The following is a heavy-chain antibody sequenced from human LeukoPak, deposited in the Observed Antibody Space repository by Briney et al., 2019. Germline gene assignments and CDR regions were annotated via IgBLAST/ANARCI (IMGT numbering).Heavy chain of an antibody. CDR2: IYWEDDK. Sequence: SGPTLVNPTHTLTLTCTFSGFSLSTSGVGVGWIRQPPGKTLEWLALIYWEDDKRYSPSLKSRLTITKDTSKNQVVLTMTNMDPVDTATDYCAHSWGSGWYRVYYFDYWGQGTLVTVSS. J-gene: IGHJ4*02. CDR3: AHSWGSGWYRVYYFDY. D-gene: IGHD6-19*01. CDR1: GFSLSTSGVG. V-gene: IGHV2-5*02.